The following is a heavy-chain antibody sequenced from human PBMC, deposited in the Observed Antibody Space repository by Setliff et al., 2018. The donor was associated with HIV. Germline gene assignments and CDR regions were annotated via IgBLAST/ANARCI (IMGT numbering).Heavy chain of an antibody. CDR2: MFVGDSDT. Sequence: GESLKISCKGLGYNFNNNDIGWVRQMPGKGLEWMAVMFVGDSDTSTDSPSFQGQVTFSVDMSIRTAYLHWSSLKASATAIYYCARRAFNGYYFDSWGQGTLVTVS. J-gene: IGHJ4*02. CDR1: GYNFNNND. CDR3: ARRAFNGYYFDS. D-gene: IGHD2-8*01. V-gene: IGHV5-51*01.